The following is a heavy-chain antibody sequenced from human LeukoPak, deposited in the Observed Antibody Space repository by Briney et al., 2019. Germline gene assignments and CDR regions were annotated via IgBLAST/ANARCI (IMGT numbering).Heavy chain of an antibody. CDR1: GYTFTGYY. CDR2: INPNSGGT. J-gene: IGHJ4*02. D-gene: IGHD3-22*01. Sequence: GASVKVSCKASGYTFTGYYMHWMRQAPGQGLEWMGWINPNSGGTNYAQKFQGRVTMTRDTSTSTVYMELSSLRSEDTAVYYCARELLPASSDYYDSSGYSDYWGQGTLVTVSS. V-gene: IGHV1-2*02. CDR3: ARELLPASSDYYDSSGYSDY.